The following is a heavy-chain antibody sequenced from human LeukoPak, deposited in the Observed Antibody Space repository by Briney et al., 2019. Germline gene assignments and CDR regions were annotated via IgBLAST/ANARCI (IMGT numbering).Heavy chain of an antibody. D-gene: IGHD5-24*01. V-gene: IGHV1-46*01. J-gene: IGHJ4*02. CDR1: GGTFSSYA. CDR2: INPSGGST. CDR3: ARGGRGWLQPIDY. Sequence: ASVKVSCKASGGTFSSYAISWVRQAPGQGLEWMGIINPSGGSTTYAQKFQGRVTMTRDTSTSTVYMELSSLRSEDTAVYYCARGGRGWLQPIDYWGQGTLVTVSS.